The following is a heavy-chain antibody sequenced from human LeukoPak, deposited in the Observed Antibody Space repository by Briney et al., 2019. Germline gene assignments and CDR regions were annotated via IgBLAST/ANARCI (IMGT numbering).Heavy chain of an antibody. CDR2: ISSSGSTI. CDR1: GFTFSSYE. CDR3: ARGPPTADYYYGMDV. J-gene: IGHJ6*02. D-gene: IGHD4-17*01. V-gene: IGHV3-48*03. Sequence: GGSLRLSCAASGFTFSSYEMNWVRQAPGKGLEWVSYISSSGSTIYYADSVKGRFTISRDNAKNSMYLQMNSLRAEATAVYYCARGPPTADYYYGMDVWGQGTTVTVSS.